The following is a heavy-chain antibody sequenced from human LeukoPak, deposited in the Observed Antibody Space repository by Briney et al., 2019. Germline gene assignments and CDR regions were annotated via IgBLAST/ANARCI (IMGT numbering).Heavy chain of an antibody. J-gene: IGHJ4*02. V-gene: IGHV4-39*01. D-gene: IGHD5-24*01. CDR1: GGSISSSSYY. CDR2: IYYSGST. Sequence: SETLSLTCTVSGGSISSSSYYWGWIRQPPGKGLEWIGSIYYSGSTYYNPSLKSRVTISVDTSKDQFSLKLSSVTAADTAVYYCARHAGYNPNEYYFDYWGQGTLVTVSS. CDR3: ARHAGYNPNEYYFDY.